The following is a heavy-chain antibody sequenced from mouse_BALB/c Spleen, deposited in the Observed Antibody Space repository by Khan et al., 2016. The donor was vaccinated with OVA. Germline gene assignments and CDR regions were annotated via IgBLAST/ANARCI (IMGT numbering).Heavy chain of an antibody. D-gene: IGHD1-1*01. Sequence: QVQLQQSGAELVRPGTSVKMSCKAAGYTFTNYWIGWINQRPGHGLEWIGDIYPGNGNTNYNEKFKGKAILTADTSSNTAYLQLSSLTSEDSAVYSCARPYYFRTSYATMNDWGQGTSVTVSS. CDR2: IYPGNGNT. V-gene: IGHV1-63*02. CDR1: GYTFTNYW. CDR3: ARPYYFRTSYATMND. J-gene: IGHJ4*01.